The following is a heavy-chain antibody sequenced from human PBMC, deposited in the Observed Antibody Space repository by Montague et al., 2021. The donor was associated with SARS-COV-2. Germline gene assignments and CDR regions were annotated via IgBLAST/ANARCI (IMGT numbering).Heavy chain of an antibody. CDR1: GGSISSGDYY. CDR3: ATYYDILTGYYIDAFDI. Sequence: SETLSLTCTVSGGSISSGDYYWSWIRQPPGKGLEWIGSIYYSGSTYYSPSLKSRVTISVDTSKNQFSLKLSSVTAADTAVYYCATYYDILTGYYIDAFDIWGQGTMVTVSS. V-gene: IGHV4-39*01. J-gene: IGHJ3*02. D-gene: IGHD3-9*01. CDR2: IYYSGST.